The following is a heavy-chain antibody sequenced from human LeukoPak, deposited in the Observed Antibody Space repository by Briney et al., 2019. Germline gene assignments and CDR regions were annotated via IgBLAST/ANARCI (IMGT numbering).Heavy chain of an antibody. V-gene: IGHV1-46*01. D-gene: IGHD6-6*01. CDR3: ASLEYSSSSGPGTLDY. CDR1: GYTFTSYY. Sequence: ASVKVSCKASGYTFTSYYMHWVRQAPGQGLEWMGIINPSGGSTSYAQKFQGRVTMTRDTSTSPFYMELSSLRSEDTAVYYCASLEYSSSSGPGTLDYWGQGTLVTVSS. CDR2: INPSGGST. J-gene: IGHJ4*02.